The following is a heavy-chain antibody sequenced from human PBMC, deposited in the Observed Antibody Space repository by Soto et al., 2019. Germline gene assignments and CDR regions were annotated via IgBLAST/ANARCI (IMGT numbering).Heavy chain of an antibody. D-gene: IGHD2-15*01. CDR1: GFTFRNCA. CDR3: ARGDREDIAVVIGVRPGEYGVDV. CDR2: ISYDGGNK. J-gene: IGHJ6*02. V-gene: IGHV3-30-3*01. Sequence: QVQLVESGGGVVQPGRSLRLSCAASGFTFRNCAMHWVRQAPGKGLECVAVISYDGGNKFYRDYVKGRFTISRDNSKNTLYMEINSLRYEDTAVYYCARGDREDIAVVIGVRPGEYGVDVWGQGTTVTVSS.